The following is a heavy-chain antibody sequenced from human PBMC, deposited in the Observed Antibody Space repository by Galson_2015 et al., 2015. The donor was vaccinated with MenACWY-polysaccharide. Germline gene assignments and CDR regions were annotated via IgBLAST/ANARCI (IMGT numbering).Heavy chain of an antibody. CDR3: ARAGYKASDY. D-gene: IGHD5-18*01. V-gene: IGHV1-8*01. Sequence: SVKVSCKASGYTFTSYEINWVRQAPGQGLEWMGWMNPNSGNIGYAQKFLGKFTMTRDTSIGTAYVELNDLRPEHTAVYYCARAGYKASDYWCQGTLVTVSS. J-gene: IGHJ4*02. CDR1: GYTFTSYE. CDR2: MNPNSGNI.